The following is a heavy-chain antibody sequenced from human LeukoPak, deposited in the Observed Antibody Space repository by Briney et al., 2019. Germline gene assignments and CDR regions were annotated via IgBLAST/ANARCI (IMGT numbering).Heavy chain of an antibody. Sequence: ASVKVSCKASGYTLTMNGISWVRQAPGQGLEWKGSISSYNGKTNYAQRLQGRVTMTTDTSTSTAYMELRSLRSDDTAVYYCARMYCSRGSCYPLFYYNAMDVWGQGTTVTVSS. V-gene: IGHV1-18*01. CDR2: ISSYNGKT. CDR1: GYTLTMNG. J-gene: IGHJ6*02. D-gene: IGHD2-15*01. CDR3: ARMYCSRGSCYPLFYYNAMDV.